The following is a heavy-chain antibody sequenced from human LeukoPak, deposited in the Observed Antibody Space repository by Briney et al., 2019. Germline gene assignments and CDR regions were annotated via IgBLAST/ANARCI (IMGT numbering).Heavy chain of an antibody. CDR1: GYTFTSYG. Sequence: ASVKVSCKASGYTFTSYGISWVRQAPGQGLEWMGWISAYNGNTNYAQKLQGRVTMTTDTSTSTAYMELRSLRPDDTAVYYCARVGRIAAAGSVDYWGQGTLVTVSS. D-gene: IGHD6-13*01. J-gene: IGHJ4*02. CDR3: ARVGRIAAAGSVDY. CDR2: ISAYNGNT. V-gene: IGHV1-18*01.